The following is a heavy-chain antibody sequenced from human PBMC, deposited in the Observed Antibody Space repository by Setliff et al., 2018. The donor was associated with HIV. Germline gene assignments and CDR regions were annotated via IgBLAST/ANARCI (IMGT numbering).Heavy chain of an antibody. J-gene: IGHJ4*02. CDR3: ARQAWHYDRDGYFIDY. D-gene: IGHD3-22*01. CDR1: GYSINNGYY. CDR2: IYQTGNT. V-gene: IGHV4-38-2*02. Sequence: SETLSLTCSVSGYSINNGYYWGWIRQPPGKGLEWVATIYQTGNTYYSPSLKSRVTVSMDMSRNQFSVKLNSATAAETAVYYCARQAWHYDRDGYFIDYWGQGMLVTVSS.